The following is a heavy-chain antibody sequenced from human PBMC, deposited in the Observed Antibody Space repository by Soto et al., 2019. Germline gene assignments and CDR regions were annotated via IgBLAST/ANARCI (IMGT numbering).Heavy chain of an antibody. D-gene: IGHD2-15*01. CDR1: GGSISSGGYY. Sequence: QVQLQESGPGLVKPSQTLSLTCTVSGGSISSGGYYWSWLRQHPGKGLEWIGDIYYSGSTYYNPSLKSRVTISVDTSKNQFSLKLSSVTAADTAVYYCARDKAEGYCSGGSCYSVAYYGMDVWGQGTTVTVSS. V-gene: IGHV4-31*03. CDR2: IYYSGST. J-gene: IGHJ6*02. CDR3: ARDKAEGYCSGGSCYSVAYYGMDV.